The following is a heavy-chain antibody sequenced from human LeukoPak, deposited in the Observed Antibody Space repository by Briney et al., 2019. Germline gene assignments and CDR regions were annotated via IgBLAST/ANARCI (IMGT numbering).Heavy chain of an antibody. V-gene: IGHV3-11*03. D-gene: IGHD6-13*01. J-gene: IGHJ4*02. CDR2: ISSTSSYT. CDR1: GIPFGDYY. Sequence: GGSLRLSCVVSGIPFGDYYMNWIRQAPGKGLEWISYISSTSSYTDYADSVKGRFTISRDNAQNALFLQMNSLRVEDTVVYYCAAGTAADYWGQGTRVAVSS. CDR3: AAGTAADY.